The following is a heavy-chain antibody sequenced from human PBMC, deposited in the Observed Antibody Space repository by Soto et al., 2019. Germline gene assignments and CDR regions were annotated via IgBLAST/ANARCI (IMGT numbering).Heavy chain of an antibody. J-gene: IGHJ4*02. V-gene: IGHV3-21*04. CDR3: ARDAPIRFLEWLLSAEYDY. Sequence: GGSLRLSCAASGFTFSSYSMNWVRQAPGKGLEWVSSISSSSSYIYYADSVKGRFTISRDNAKNSLYLQMNSLRAEDTAVYYCARDAPIRFLEWLLSAEYDYWGQGTLVTVSS. CDR1: GFTFSSYS. D-gene: IGHD3-3*01. CDR2: ISSSSSYI.